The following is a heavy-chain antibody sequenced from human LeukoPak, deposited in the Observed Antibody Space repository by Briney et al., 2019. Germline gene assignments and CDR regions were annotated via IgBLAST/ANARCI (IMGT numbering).Heavy chain of an antibody. Sequence: ASVKVSFKASVYTFTIYGISWVRQAPGQGLEWMGWISAYNGNTNYAQKLQGRVTMTTDTSTSTAYMELRSLRSDDTAVYYCARVPIAAAATTYYYYYYYMDVWGKGTTVTVSS. CDR3: ARVPIAAAATTYYYYYYYMDV. CDR2: ISAYNGNT. D-gene: IGHD6-13*01. CDR1: VYTFTIYG. J-gene: IGHJ6*03. V-gene: IGHV1-18*01.